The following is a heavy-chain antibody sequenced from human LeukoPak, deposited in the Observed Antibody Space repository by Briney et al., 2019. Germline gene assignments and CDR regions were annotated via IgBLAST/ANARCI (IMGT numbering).Heavy chain of an antibody. CDR3: ARLSASYLDYFNC. J-gene: IGHJ4*02. CDR1: GGSISSGDYY. Sequence: SETLSLTCTVSGGSISSGDYYWSWIRQPPGKGLEWIGYIYYSGTTFYNPSLKSRLTISVDTSKNQFSLKLSSVTAADTAVYYCARLSASYLDYFNCWGQGTLVTVSS. V-gene: IGHV4-30-4*08. CDR2: IYYSGTT. D-gene: IGHD1-26*01.